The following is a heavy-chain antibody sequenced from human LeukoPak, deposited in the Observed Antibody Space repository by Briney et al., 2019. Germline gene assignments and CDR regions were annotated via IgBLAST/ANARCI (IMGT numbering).Heavy chain of an antibody. Sequence: ASVKVSCKASGYTFTSYGISLVRQAPGQGLEWMGWISAYNGNTNYAQKLQGRVTMTTDTSTSTAYMELRSLRSDDTAVYYCGRIGTYYYDSSGYRKWDYWGQGTMVTVSS. V-gene: IGHV1-18*01. J-gene: IGHJ4*02. D-gene: IGHD3-22*01. CDR2: ISAYNGNT. CDR3: GRIGTYYYDSSGYRKWDY. CDR1: GYTFTSYG.